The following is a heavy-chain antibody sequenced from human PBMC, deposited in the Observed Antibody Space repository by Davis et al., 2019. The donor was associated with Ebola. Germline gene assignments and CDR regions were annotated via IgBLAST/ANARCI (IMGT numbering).Heavy chain of an antibody. CDR3: ERGGCSGGSCYSADY. Sequence: ASVKVSCKPSGYTFTSYGISWVRQAPGQGLEWMGWISPYNGNTNYAQKLQGRVTMTTDTSTSTAYMELRSLRSDDTDVYYCERGGCSGGSCYSADYWGQGTMVTVSS. CDR1: GYTFTSYG. J-gene: IGHJ4*02. CDR2: ISPYNGNT. V-gene: IGHV1-18*04. D-gene: IGHD2-15*01.